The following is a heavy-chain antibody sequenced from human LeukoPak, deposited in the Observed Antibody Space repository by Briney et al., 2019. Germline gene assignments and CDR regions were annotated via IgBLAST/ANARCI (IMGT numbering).Heavy chain of an antibody. D-gene: IGHD4-17*01. J-gene: IGHJ4*02. CDR3: ARDLGATVTIFDY. CDR2: ISSSGSTI. Sequence: GGSLRLSCAASGFTFSDYYMSWIRQAPGKGLEWVSYISSSGSTIYYADSVKGRFTISRDNAKNSLYLQMDSLRAEDTAVYYCARDLGATVTIFDYWGQGTLVTVSS. V-gene: IGHV3-11*01. CDR1: GFTFSDYY.